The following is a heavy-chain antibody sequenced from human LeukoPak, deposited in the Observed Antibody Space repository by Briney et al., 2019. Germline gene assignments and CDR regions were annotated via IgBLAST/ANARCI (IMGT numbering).Heavy chain of an antibody. V-gene: IGHV4-39*01. CDR3: ARQGDCRSTSCFDLDY. Sequence: PSQTLSLTCTVTGGSISSSNYYWGWIRQPPGKGLEWIGSFFYSGSTYQNPSLKSRVTISGDTSKNQFSLKLSSVTAADTAVYYCARQGDCRSTSCFDLDYWGQGTLVTVSS. J-gene: IGHJ4*02. CDR1: GGSISSSNYY. D-gene: IGHD2-2*01. CDR2: FFYSGST.